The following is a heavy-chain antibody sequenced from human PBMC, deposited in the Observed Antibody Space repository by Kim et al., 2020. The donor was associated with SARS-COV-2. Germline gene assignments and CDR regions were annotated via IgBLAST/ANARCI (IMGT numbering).Heavy chain of an antibody. D-gene: IGHD3-3*01. V-gene: IGHV1-24*01. CDR3: ATIETRFLEWPPAAGKWN. J-gene: IGHJ4*02. CDR2: FIPEDGEV. Sequence: ASVKVSCTVSGFLLSDLSLHWVRQAPGLGLEWMGGFIPEDGEVVYSQKFQGRVNMTEDTRKDTAYMELSSLASEDTAVYYCATIETRFLEWPPAAGKWNWGLGTRLTVSP. CDR1: GFLLSDLS.